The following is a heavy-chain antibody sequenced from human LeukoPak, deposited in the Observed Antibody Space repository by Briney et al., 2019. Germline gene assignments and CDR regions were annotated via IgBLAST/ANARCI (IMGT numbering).Heavy chain of an antibody. CDR2: IKQDGSDK. D-gene: IGHD1-26*01. V-gene: IGHV3-7*01. CDR1: GFTFSNYW. J-gene: IGHJ4*02. CDR3: ARGEGLGTTNGGYYFAY. Sequence: GGSLRLSCATAGFTFSNYWMSWVRRAPGKGLEWVANIKQDGSDKYYVDSVKGRFTISRDNAKNSLYLQMNTLRAEDTAVYYCARGEGLGTTNGGYYFAYWGQGSLVIVSS.